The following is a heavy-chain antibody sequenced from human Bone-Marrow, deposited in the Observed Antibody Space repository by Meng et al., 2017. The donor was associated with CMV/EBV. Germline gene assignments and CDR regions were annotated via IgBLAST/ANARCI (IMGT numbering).Heavy chain of an antibody. CDR2: ISYGGAT. J-gene: IGHJ5*02. Sequence: SEPLSLTCTVSGDSISGTSYYWGWIRQAPGKGLEWIGSISYGGATHYNPSLKSRVTISLDKPKNQFSLRLNSVTAADTATYYCAKAGETILVIVFDPWGQGTLVTVSS. CDR1: GDSISGTSYY. D-gene: IGHD3-16*02. CDR3: AKAGETILVIVFDP. V-gene: IGHV4-39*07.